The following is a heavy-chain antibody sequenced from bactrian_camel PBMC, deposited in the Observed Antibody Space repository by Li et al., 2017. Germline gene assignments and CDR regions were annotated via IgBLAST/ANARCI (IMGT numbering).Heavy chain of an antibody. Sequence: VQLVESGGGSVQAGGSLRLSCKASGYIYNIGCMAWFRQAPGKEREGVASIMRGNGRTTYADSVKGRFTISRDNAKNTLYLQMNSLKTEDTAVYYCTAGDYYSLYWGQGTQVTVS. CDR2: IMRGNGRT. CDR3: TAGDYYSLY. D-gene: IGHD2*01. CDR1: GYIYNIGC. V-gene: IGHV3S53*01. J-gene: IGHJ4*01.